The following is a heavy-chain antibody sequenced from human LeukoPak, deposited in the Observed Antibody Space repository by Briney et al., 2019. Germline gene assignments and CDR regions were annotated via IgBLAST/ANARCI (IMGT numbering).Heavy chain of an antibody. J-gene: IGHJ4*02. Sequence: GGSLRRSCAASGFTFSTYSMNWVRQAPGKGLEWVSSISTSSSYIYYADSVKGRFTISRDNAKNSLYLQLNSLRAEDTAVYYCVRSLRGFDYWGQGTLVTVSS. V-gene: IGHV3-21*01. CDR2: ISTSSSYI. D-gene: IGHD3-10*01. CDR3: VRSLRGFDY. CDR1: GFTFSTYS.